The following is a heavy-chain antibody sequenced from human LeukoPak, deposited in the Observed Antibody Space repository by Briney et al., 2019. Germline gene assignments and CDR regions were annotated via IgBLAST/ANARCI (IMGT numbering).Heavy chain of an antibody. CDR2: FKSKTDGGTT. D-gene: IGHD6-19*01. J-gene: IGHJ6*03. Sequence: GGSLRLSCAASGFTFSRAWMNWVRQAPGKGLEWVGRFKSKTDGGTTDYAAPVKGRFTISRDDSESTLYLQMNSLRAEDTAVYYCARIRQWLFTYYYYYMDVWGKGTTVTVSS. CDR3: ARIRQWLFTYYYYYMDV. V-gene: IGHV3-15*05. CDR1: GFTFSRAW.